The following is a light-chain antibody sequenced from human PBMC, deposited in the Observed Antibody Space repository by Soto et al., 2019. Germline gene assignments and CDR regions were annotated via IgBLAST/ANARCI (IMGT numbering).Light chain of an antibody. Sequence: QSALTQPASVSGSPGQSITISCTGSSSDIVYSFVSWYQQHPGKAPKLIIYGVINRPSGVSNRFSGSKSDNTASLTISGLQAEDEADYYCSSYTSSTSLDFGGGTKLTVL. J-gene: IGLJ2*01. CDR3: SSYTSSTSLD. V-gene: IGLV2-14*03. CDR1: SSDIVYSF. CDR2: GVI.